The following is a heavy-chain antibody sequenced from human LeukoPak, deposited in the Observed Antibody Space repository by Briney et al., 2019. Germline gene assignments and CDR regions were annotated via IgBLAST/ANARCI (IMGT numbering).Heavy chain of an antibody. CDR3: ARVGSSSFRVFDL. Sequence: GGSLRLSCAASGFTFSDYYLSWIRQAPGKGLEWVSSISNSGNYIYYADSVKGRFTISRDNAKNSLYLQMNSLRAEDTAPYYCARVGSSSFRVFDLWGQGTMVTVSS. J-gene: IGHJ3*01. CDR2: ISNSGNYI. CDR1: GFTFSDYY. D-gene: IGHD6-13*01. V-gene: IGHV3-11*04.